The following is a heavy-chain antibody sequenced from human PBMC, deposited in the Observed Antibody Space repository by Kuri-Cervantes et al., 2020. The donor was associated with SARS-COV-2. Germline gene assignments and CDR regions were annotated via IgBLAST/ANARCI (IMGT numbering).Heavy chain of an antibody. CDR1: GDSISTSNW. D-gene: IGHD1-7*01. J-gene: IGHJ4*02. CDR2: IYHSGST. V-gene: IGHV4-4*02. CDR3: ATELPLTF. Sequence: TLSLTCAVSGDSISTSNWWSWVRQPPGKGLEWIGEIYHSGSTSYNPSLKSRVTISVDRSKNQLSLRLRSMTAADTAVYYCATELPLTFWGQGTLVTVSS.